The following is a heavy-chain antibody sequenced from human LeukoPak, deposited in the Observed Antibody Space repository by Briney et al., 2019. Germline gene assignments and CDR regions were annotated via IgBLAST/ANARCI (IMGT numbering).Heavy chain of an antibody. D-gene: IGHD2-8*02. CDR2: IGVSGSST. Sequence: GGSLRLSCAASGFTFSSYAMCWGRQAPGKGLEWVSAIGVSGSSTYYADSVKGRFTISRDNSKNTWYLQMNSVRADDTAVYYYTKDHTEGCWGQGTLVTVSS. CDR3: TKDHTEGC. V-gene: IGHV3-23*01. J-gene: IGHJ4*02. CDR1: GFTFSSYA.